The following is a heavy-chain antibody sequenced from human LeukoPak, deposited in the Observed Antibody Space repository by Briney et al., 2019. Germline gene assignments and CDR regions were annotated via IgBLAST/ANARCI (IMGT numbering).Heavy chain of an antibody. V-gene: IGHV3-30*02. D-gene: IGHD4-23*01. Sequence: GGSLRLSCVASGFTFSDYGIHWVRRAPGRGLEWVAFIRFDGSNKYYPDSVQGRFTISRDNSKNTVYLQMNSLTPEDTAFYYCAKVNSFWFDYWGQGTLVTVX. CDR3: AKVNSFWFDY. J-gene: IGHJ4*02. CDR1: GFTFSDYG. CDR2: IRFDGSNK.